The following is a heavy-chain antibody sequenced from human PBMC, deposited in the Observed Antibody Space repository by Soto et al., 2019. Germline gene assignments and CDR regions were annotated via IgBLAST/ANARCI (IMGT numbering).Heavy chain of an antibody. CDR2: IIPIFGTA. CDR1: GGTFSSYA. V-gene: IGHV1-69*01. D-gene: IGHD5-12*01. CDR3: ARDEGGYSGYEGYGMGG. Sequence: QVQLVQSGAEVKKPGSSVKVSCKASGGTFSSYAISWVRQAPGQGLEWMGGIIPIFGTANYAQKFQGRVTITADESTSTAYMELSSLRSEDTAVYYCARDEGGYSGYEGYGMGGWGQGTTVTVSS. J-gene: IGHJ6*02.